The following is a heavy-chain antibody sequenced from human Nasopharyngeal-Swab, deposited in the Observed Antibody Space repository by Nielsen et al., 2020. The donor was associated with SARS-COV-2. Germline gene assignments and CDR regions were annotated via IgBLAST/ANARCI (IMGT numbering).Heavy chain of an antibody. Sequence: SVKVSCKAAGGTFSSYAISWVRQAPGQGLEWMGRIIPILGIANYAQKFKGRVTITADKSTSTAYMELSSMRSEDTAVYYCARYYSNYHFWYFYLWGRGTLVTVSS. CDR3: ARYYSNYHFWYFYL. CDR1: GGTFSSYA. D-gene: IGHD4-11*01. CDR2: IIPILGIA. J-gene: IGHJ2*01. V-gene: IGHV1-69*04.